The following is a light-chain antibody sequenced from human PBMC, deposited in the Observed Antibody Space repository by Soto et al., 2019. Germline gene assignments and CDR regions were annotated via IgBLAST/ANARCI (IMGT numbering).Light chain of an antibody. CDR3: CPYVGSYTYVV. J-gene: IGLJ2*01. CDR2: DVN. V-gene: IGLV2-11*01. CDR1: SSDVGGYNY. Sequence: QSALTQPRSVSGSPGQSVTISCTGTSSDVGGYNYVSWYQQHPGKAPKLMIYDVNKRPSGVPDRFSGSKSGNTASLTISGLQAEDEADYSCCPYVGSYTYVVFGGGTKLTVL.